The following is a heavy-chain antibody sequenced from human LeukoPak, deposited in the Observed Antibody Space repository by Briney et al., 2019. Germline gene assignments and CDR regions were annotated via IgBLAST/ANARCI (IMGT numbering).Heavy chain of an antibody. CDR2: IWYDGRNT. D-gene: IGHD5-18*01. CDR3: ARDLGYSSGHPFDY. Sequence: PGGSLRLSCTPSGFTFGSYGMHWVRQAPGRGLEWVALIWYDGRNTYYGDSVKGRFTISRDNSKNTLYLQMNSLRAEDTAVYYCARDLGYSSGHPFDYWGQGTLVTVSS. CDR1: GFTFGSYG. V-gene: IGHV3-33*01. J-gene: IGHJ4*02.